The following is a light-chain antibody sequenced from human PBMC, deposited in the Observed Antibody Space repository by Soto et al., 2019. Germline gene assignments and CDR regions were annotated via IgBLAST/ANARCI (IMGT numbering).Light chain of an antibody. CDR2: EVS. CDR1: SSDVGGYNY. CDR3: SSYTSSSTLV. J-gene: IGLJ1*01. V-gene: IGLV2-14*01. Sequence: QSALTQPASVSGSPGQSITISCTGTSSDVGGYNYVSWYQQHPGKAPKLMIYEVSNRPSGVSNRFSGSKSGNTASLTISGLQEEEEADYYCSSYTSSSTLVFGTGTKLTVL.